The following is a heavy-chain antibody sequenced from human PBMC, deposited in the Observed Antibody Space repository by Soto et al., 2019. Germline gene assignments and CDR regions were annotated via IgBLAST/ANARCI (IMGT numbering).Heavy chain of an antibody. J-gene: IGHJ6*02. CDR1: GGSVSSDTHY. Sequence: SETLSLTCTVSGGSVSSDTHYWIWIRHPPGKRLEWIGFIYSSGSTNYNPSLKSRVTMSVDTSKNQFSLKLRSVIVADTAVYHCARFVRSCSGTTCYTRADVWGQGTTVTVSS. CDR2: IYSSGST. D-gene: IGHD2-2*02. CDR3: ARFVRSCSGTTCYTRADV. V-gene: IGHV4-61*01.